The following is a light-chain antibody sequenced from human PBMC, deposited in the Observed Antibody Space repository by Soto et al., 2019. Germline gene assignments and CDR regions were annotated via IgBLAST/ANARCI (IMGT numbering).Light chain of an antibody. V-gene: IGLV2-23*02. Sequence: QSALTQPASVSGSPGQSITISCTGTSSDVGSHNFVSWYQQHPGKAPELKIFEVSKRPSGVSNRFSGSKSGNTASLTISGLQAEDEADYYCYSYVGSISFGGGTKVTVL. CDR1: SSDVGSHNF. CDR3: YSYVGSIS. J-gene: IGLJ3*02. CDR2: EVS.